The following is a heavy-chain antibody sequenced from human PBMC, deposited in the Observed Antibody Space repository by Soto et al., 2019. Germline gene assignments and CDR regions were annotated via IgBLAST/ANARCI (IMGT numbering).Heavy chain of an antibody. CDR2: INPSGGST. Sequence: GASVKVSCKASGYTFTSYYMHWVRQAPGQGLEWMGIINPSGGSTSYAQKFQGRVTMTRDTSTSTVYMELSSLRSEDTAVYYCARDVAYCGGDCYSRIAARYYYGMDVWG. CDR3: ARDVAYCGGDCYSRIAARYYYGMDV. D-gene: IGHD2-21*02. V-gene: IGHV1-46*03. J-gene: IGHJ6*02. CDR1: GYTFTSYY.